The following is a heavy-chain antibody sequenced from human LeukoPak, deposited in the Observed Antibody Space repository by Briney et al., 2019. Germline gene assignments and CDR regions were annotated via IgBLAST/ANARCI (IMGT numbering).Heavy chain of an antibody. V-gene: IGHV1-2*02. J-gene: IGHJ4*02. CDR2: INPNSGGT. CDR1: GYTFTGYY. CDR3: ARFGQMEAISGRKIS. Sequence: GASVKVSCKASGYTFTGYYMHWVRQAPGQGLEWMGWINPNSGGTNYAQKFQGRVTMTRDTSISTAYMELSRLRSDDTAVYYCARFGQMEAISGRKISWGKETLVTASS. D-gene: IGHD2-15*01.